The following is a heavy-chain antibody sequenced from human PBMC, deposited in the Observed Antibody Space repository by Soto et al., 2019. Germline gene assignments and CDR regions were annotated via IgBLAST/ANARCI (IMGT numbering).Heavy chain of an antibody. D-gene: IGHD6-19*01. CDR1: GFTFSSYA. J-gene: IGHJ4*02. Sequence: EVQLLESGGGLVQPGGSLRLSCAASGFTFSSYAMSWVRQAPGKGLEWVSAISGSGGSTYYADSVKGRFTISRDNSKNTLYLQMNSLRAEDTAVYYCAKVPPGLWQWLAPMDYWGQGTLVTVSS. CDR3: AKVPPGLWQWLAPMDY. V-gene: IGHV3-23*01. CDR2: ISGSGGST.